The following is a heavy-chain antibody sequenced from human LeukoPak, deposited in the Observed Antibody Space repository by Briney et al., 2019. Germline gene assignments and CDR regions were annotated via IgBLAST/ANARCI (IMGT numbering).Heavy chain of an antibody. Sequence: GGSLRLSCAASGFPFNNAWMTWVRQAPGKGREWVGRIKRNSDGGPTDYAAPVKGRFTISRDDSINTLYLQMDSLKSEDTAVYYCSWAGTTWFDRWGQGTLVTVSS. J-gene: IGHJ5*02. CDR2: IKRNSDGGPT. D-gene: IGHD1-1*01. CDR1: GFPFNNAW. CDR3: SWAGTTWFDR. V-gene: IGHV3-15*01.